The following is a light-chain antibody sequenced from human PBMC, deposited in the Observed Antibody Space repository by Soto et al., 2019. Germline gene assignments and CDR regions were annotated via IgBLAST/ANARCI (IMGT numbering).Light chain of an antibody. V-gene: IGLV2-14*01. J-gene: IGLJ1*01. CDR3: RSYTSTNTYV. Sequence: QCLLTQPACVSGSPGQSIAISCTGTISDVGGYKYVTWYQQNPGKAPKVLIYEVSNRFSGVSDRFSGTKSGNTASLTISGLQAEDEAEYFCRSYTSTNTYVFGSGTKVTVL. CDR2: EVS. CDR1: ISDVGGYKY.